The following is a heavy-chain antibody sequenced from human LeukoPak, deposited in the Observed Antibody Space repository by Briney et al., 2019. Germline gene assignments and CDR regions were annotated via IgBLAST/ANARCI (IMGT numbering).Heavy chain of an antibody. CDR3: TTFMVRGVMFEDY. CDR1: GFTFSSYA. CDR2: TKSKTDGGTT. D-gene: IGHD3-10*01. Sequence: GGSLRLSCAASGFTFSSYAMSWVRQAPGKGLEWVGRTKSKTDGGTTDYAAPVKGRFTISRDDSKNTLYLQMNSLKTEDTAVYYCTTFMVRGVMFEDYWGQGTLVTVSS. J-gene: IGHJ4*02. V-gene: IGHV3-15*01.